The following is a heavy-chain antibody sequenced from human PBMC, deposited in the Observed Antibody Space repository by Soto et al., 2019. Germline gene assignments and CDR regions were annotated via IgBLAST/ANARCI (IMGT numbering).Heavy chain of an antibody. V-gene: IGHV3-11*05. J-gene: IGHJ4*02. CDR1: GFTFSDYY. D-gene: IGHD5-12*01. Sequence: QVQLVESGGGLVKPGGSLRLSCAASGFTFSDYYMSWLRQAPGKGLEWVSYITRSSTYTNYADSVKGRFTTSRYNAKTPLYLQMTSLRAGDTAVYYCASPQGGGSDLNSLGQGTLVTVSS. CDR2: ITRSSTYT. CDR3: ASPQGGGSDLNS.